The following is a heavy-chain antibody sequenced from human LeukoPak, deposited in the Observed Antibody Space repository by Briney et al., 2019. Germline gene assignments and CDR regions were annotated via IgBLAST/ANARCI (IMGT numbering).Heavy chain of an antibody. CDR2: INWNGGST. J-gene: IGHJ4*02. CDR1: GFTFDDYG. Sequence: GGSLRLSCAASGFTFDDYGMSWVRQAPGKGLEWVSGINWNGGSTAYADSVKGRFTISRDNAKNTLYLQMNSLRAEDTAMYYCVRDGGRLNFGNGASFDYWGQGTLVTVSS. CDR3: VRDGGRLNFGNGASFDY. V-gene: IGHV3-20*04. D-gene: IGHD3-10*01.